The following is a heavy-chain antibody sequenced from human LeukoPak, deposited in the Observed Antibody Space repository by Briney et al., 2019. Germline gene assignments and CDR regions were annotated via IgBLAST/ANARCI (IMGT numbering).Heavy chain of an antibody. CDR3: ARDLRHAWITSAVAGRFDY. CDR2: ISAYSGNT. D-gene: IGHD6-19*01. J-gene: IGHJ4*02. Sequence: ASVKVSCKASGYTFTSYGISWVRQAPGQGLEWMGWISAYSGNTNYAQKLQGRVTMTTDTSTSTAYMELRSLRSDDTAVYYCARDLRHAWITSAVAGRFDYWGQGTLVTVSS. V-gene: IGHV1-18*01. CDR1: GYTFTSYG.